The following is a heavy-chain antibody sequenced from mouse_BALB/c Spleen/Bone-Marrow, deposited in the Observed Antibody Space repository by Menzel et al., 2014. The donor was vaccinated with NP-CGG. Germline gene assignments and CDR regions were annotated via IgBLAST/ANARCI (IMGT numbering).Heavy chain of an antibody. CDR1: GFTFSGYA. D-gene: IGHD2-4*01. Sequence: EVKLVESGGDLVKPGGSLKLSCAASGFTFSGYAMSWVRQTPEKRLEWVASISNGGSTYYPDSVKGRFTISRDNARNILYLQMTSLRSEDTAMYYCTRGRRDYGWYFDVWGAGTTVTDSS. CDR2: ISNGGST. J-gene: IGHJ1*01. CDR3: TRGRRDYGWYFDV. V-gene: IGHV5-6-5*01.